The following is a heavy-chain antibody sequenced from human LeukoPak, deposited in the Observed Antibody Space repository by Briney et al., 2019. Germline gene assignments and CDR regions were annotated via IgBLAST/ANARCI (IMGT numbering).Heavy chain of an antibody. J-gene: IGHJ6*02. Sequence: PGGSLRLSCAASGFTFSNYGMTWIRRAPGKGLEGVSYISSRATTMYYADSVKGRFTISRDSARSSLYLQMDSLRAEDTAVYYCARDVSKASVGTSYGMDVWGQGTTVTVSS. CDR1: GFTFSNYG. CDR2: ISSRATTM. CDR3: ARDVSKASVGTSYGMDV. D-gene: IGHD6-13*01. V-gene: IGHV3-11*01.